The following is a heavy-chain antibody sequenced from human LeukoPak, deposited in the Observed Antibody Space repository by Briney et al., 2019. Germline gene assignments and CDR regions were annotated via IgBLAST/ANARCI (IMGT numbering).Heavy chain of an antibody. Sequence: ASVKVSCKASGYPFTNYYIHWVRQAPGQGLEWMGMINPRGGSTHYAQKFQGRVTMTRDTSTSRLYMELNSLTSDDTAVYFCARDATQLLQPTDYWGRGTLVTVSS. CDR3: ARDATQLLQPTDY. J-gene: IGHJ4*02. CDR1: GYPFTNYY. D-gene: IGHD2-15*01. V-gene: IGHV1-46*01. CDR2: INPRGGST.